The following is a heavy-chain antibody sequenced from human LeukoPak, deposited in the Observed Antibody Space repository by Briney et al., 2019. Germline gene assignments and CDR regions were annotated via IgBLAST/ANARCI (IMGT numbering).Heavy chain of an antibody. CDR1: GGSISSSNW. CDR2: IYHSGST. J-gene: IGHJ4*02. CDR3: AKDLHYYDRSGYGFIHY. V-gene: IGHV4-4*02. D-gene: IGHD3-22*01. Sequence: SETLSLTCAVSGGSISSSNWWSWVRQPPGKGLEWIGEIYHSGSTNYNPSLKSRVTISVDKSKNQFSLKLSSVTAADTAVYYCAKDLHYYDRSGYGFIHYWGRGTLVTVSS.